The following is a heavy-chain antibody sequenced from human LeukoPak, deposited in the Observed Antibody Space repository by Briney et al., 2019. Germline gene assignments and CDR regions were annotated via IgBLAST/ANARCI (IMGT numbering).Heavy chain of an antibody. CDR1: GFTFSSYW. Sequence: GGSLRLSCAASGFTFSSYWMSWVRQAPGKGLEWVANIKQDGSEKHYEDSVKGRFTISRDNAKNLVYLQMNSLRAEDTAMYYCARDITYYDFWSGYTYWGQGTLVTVSS. V-gene: IGHV3-7*01. D-gene: IGHD3-3*01. J-gene: IGHJ4*02. CDR3: ARDITYYDFWSGYTY. CDR2: IKQDGSEK.